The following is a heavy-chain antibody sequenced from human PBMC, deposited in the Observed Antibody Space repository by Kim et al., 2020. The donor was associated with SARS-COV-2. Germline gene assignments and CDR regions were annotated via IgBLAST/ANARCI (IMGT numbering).Heavy chain of an antibody. CDR2: TTK. J-gene: IGHJ4*02. V-gene: IGHV3-30-3*01. CDR3: VRDLWGWDY. D-gene: IGHD2-21*01. Sequence: TTKNYSESVGGRFTISRDNSKNMVYLEMNSLGSEDTAMYYCVRDLWGWDYWGQGTLVAVSS.